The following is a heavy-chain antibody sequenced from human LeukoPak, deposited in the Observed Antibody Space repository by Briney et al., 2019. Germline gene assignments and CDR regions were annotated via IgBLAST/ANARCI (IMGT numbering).Heavy chain of an antibody. D-gene: IGHD3-10*01. J-gene: IGHJ4*02. CDR1: GFTFSSYA. CDR3: AREQYYYGSGTGDY. V-gene: IGHV3-30-3*01. CDR2: ISYNGSNK. Sequence: PGRSLRLSCAASGFTFSSYAMHWVRQAPGKGLEWVAVISYNGSNKYYADSVKGRFTISRDNAKNSLYLQMNSLRAEDTAVYYCAREQYYYGSGTGDYWGQGTLVTVSS.